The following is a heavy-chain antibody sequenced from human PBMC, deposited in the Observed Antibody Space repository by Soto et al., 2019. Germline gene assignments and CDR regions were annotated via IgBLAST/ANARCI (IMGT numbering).Heavy chain of an antibody. CDR2: ISDNAFST. CDR1: GFTFSGYD. V-gene: IGHV3-23*01. Sequence: EVQLLESGGGLVQPGGSLRLSCAASGFTFSGYDMSWVRQAPGMGLEWVSAISDNAFSTYYADSVKGRFTISRDNSKNTLFLQMNSLRAEDTAIYYCATPGGGSGAYFSYFDYWGQGTLVTVSS. D-gene: IGHD3-16*01. J-gene: IGHJ4*02. CDR3: ATPGGGSGAYFSYFDY.